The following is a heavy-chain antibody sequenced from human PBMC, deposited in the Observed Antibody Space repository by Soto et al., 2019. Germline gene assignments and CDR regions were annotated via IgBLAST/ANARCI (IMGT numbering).Heavy chain of an antibody. CDR1: SASLSSSTYY. J-gene: IGHJ5*02. CDR3: ARGPLP. Sequence: SETLSLTCSVSSASLSSSTYYWSWIRQPPGRGPEWIGSIYYSGNTYYKPSLKSRVSISIDTSRNQFSLKLSSVTAADTAVYYCARGPLPWGQGTLVTVSS. V-gene: IGHV4-39*07. CDR2: IYYSGNT.